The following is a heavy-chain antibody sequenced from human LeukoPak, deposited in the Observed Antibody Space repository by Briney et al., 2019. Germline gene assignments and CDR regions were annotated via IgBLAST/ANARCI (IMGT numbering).Heavy chain of an antibody. CDR2: IIPIFGTA. J-gene: IGHJ5*02. Sequence: VAPVKVSCKASGGTFSSYAISWVRQAPGQGLEWMGGIIPIFGTANYAQKLQGRVTITRDTSASTAYMELSTLRSEDTAVYYCARVPYYYDNNWFDPWGQGTLVTVSS. V-gene: IGHV1-69*05. CDR1: GGTFSSYA. D-gene: IGHD3-22*01. CDR3: ARVPYYYDNNWFDP.